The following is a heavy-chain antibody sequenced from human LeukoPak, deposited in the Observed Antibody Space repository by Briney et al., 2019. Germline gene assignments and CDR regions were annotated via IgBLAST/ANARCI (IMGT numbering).Heavy chain of an antibody. CDR2: ISPVSSYT. J-gene: IGHJ6*02. Sequence: GGSLRLSCLASGVSFNSYTMNWVREAPGKGLEWVSTISPVSSYTWYAESVKGRFTISRDNPKNSLYLQMDSLRAEDTAVYYCVRDVSRRIGMDVWGQGTTVTVSS. CDR3: VRDVSRRIGMDV. D-gene: IGHD2-15*01. CDR1: GVSFNSYT. V-gene: IGHV3-21*01.